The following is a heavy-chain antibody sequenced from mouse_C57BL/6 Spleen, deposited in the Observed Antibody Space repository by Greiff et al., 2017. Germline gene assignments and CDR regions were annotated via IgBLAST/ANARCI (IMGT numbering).Heavy chain of an antibody. D-gene: IGHD1-1*02. Sequence: QVQLQQSGAELVRPGASVTLSCKASGYTFTDYEMHWVKQTPVHGLEWIGAIDPETGGTAYNQKFKGKAILTADKSSSTAYMELRSLTSEDSAVYDCTRRNNGGSCYFDYWGGGATLTVSS. CDR3: TRRNNGGSCYFDY. V-gene: IGHV1-15*01. J-gene: IGHJ2*01. CDR2: IDPETGGT. CDR1: GYTFTDYE.